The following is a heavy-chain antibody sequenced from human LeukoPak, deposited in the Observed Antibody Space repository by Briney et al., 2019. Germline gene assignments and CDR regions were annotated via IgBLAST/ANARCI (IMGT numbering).Heavy chain of an antibody. V-gene: IGHV3-21*01. CDR1: GFTFNTQS. J-gene: IGHJ4*01. CDR2: ISSSGGRI. Sequence: GGSLRLSCAASGFTFNTQSMNWVRQAPGKGLEWLSAISSSGGRIYYAGSVQGRFTISRDDAKESVYLQLNSLRAEDTAVYYCARGLGWITPGAPYFDLWGHGTLVTVSS. D-gene: IGHD5-12*01. CDR3: ARGLGWITPGAPYFDL.